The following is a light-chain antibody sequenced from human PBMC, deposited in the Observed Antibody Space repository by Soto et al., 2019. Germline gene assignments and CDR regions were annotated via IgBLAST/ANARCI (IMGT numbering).Light chain of an antibody. V-gene: IGKV1-5*01. Sequence: IQMTQSPSTLSASLGDRVTITCRASQSISSWLAWYQQKPGKAPKLLIYDASSLESGVPSSFSGSGSGTEFTLTISSLQPDDFATYYCQQLNSYPITFGQGTRLEIK. CDR1: QSISSW. CDR3: QQLNSYPIT. CDR2: DAS. J-gene: IGKJ5*01.